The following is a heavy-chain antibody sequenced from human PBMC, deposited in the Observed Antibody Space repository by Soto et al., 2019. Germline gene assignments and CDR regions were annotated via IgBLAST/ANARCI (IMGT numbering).Heavy chain of an antibody. J-gene: IGHJ4*02. CDR1: GFTFSSYS. V-gene: IGHV3-48*02. D-gene: IGHD6-19*01. CDR3: ARVYSSGWSADF. CDR2: ISSTSRAI. Sequence: HPGGSLRLSCSVSGFTFSSYSIHWVRQAPGKGLEWISYISSTSRAIHYADSVRGRFTVSRDNDKNSAYLQMNSLTDEDTAIYHCARVYSSGWSADFWGQGTRVTVSS.